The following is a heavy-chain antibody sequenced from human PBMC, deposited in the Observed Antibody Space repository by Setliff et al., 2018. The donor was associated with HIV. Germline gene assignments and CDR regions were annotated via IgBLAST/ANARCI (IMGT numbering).Heavy chain of an antibody. CDR3: ARDQGSPPSRGDI. CDR1: GGYISSGSHY. V-gene: IGHV4-61*09. J-gene: IGHJ3*02. CDR2: IYTSGFS. Sequence: SETLSLTCTVSGGYISSGSHYWRWIRQPAGKGLEWIGHIYTSGFSNYNPSLKSRVTISLDTSKNQFSLNLTCVTAADTALSYGARDQGSPPSRGDIWGQGTMVTVSS.